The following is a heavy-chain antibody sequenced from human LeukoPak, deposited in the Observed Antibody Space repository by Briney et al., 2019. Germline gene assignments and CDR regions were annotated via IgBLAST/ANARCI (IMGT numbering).Heavy chain of an antibody. J-gene: IGHJ5*02. CDR2: ISGSGGST. D-gene: IGHD3-3*01. Sequence: GGSLRLSCAASGFTFSSYAMSWVRQAPGKGLVWGSAISGSGGSTYYADSVKGRFTISRDNSKNTLYLQMNSLRAEDTAVYYCAKDRTIFGVVKGYNWFDPWGQGTLVTVSS. CDR1: GFTFSSYA. CDR3: AKDRTIFGVVKGYNWFDP. V-gene: IGHV3-23*01.